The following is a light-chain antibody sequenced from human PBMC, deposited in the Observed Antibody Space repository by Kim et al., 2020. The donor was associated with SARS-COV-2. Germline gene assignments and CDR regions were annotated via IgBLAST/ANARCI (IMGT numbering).Light chain of an antibody. Sequence: DIVMTQSPDSLGVSLGERATINCKSSQSVLYSSNNKNYLAWYQQKSGQPPKLLIYWASTRESGVPDRFSGSGSGTDFTLTISSLQAEDVAVHYCQKYYSTPLTFGGGTKVDIK. CDR2: WAS. V-gene: IGKV4-1*01. J-gene: IGKJ4*01. CDR3: QKYYSTPLT. CDR1: QSVLYSSNNKNY.